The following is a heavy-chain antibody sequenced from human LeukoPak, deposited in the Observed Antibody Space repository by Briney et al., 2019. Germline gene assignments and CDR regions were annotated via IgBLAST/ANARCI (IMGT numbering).Heavy chain of an antibody. V-gene: IGHV3-73*01. CDR2: IRSKANSYAT. CDR3: TSQLGATSSGY. D-gene: IGHD1-26*01. J-gene: IGHJ4*02. CDR1: GFTFSGSA. Sequence: PGGSLKLSCAASGFTFSGSAMHWVRQASGKGLEWVGRIRSKANSYATAYAASVKGRFTISRDDSKNTAYLQMNSLKTEDTAVYYCTSQLGATSSGYWGQGTLVTVSS.